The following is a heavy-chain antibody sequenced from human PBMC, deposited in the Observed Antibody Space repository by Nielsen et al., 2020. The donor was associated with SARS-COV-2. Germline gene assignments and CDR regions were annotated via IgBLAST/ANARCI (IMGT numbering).Heavy chain of an antibody. Sequence: SVKVSCKASGYTFTSYAISWVRQAPGQGLEWMGGIIPIFGTANYAQKFQGRVTITADESTSTAYIELSSLRSEDTAVYYCARFSFDYGGNRWGQGTLVTVSS. D-gene: IGHD4-23*01. J-gene: IGHJ5*02. V-gene: IGHV1-69*13. CDR1: GYTFTSYA. CDR3: ARFSFDYGGNR. CDR2: IIPIFGTA.